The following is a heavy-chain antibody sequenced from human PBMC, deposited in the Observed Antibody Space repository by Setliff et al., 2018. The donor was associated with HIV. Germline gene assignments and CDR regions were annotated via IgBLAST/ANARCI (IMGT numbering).Heavy chain of an antibody. Sequence: LRLSCAASGFTFSSYAMSWVRQAPGKGLEWVSVISGSGGNTHYADSVKGRFTIFRDNSKNTLYLQMNSLRAEDTAVYYCAKMDVVVIPAAIRYWGQGTLVTVSS. CDR3: AKMDVVVIPAAIRY. J-gene: IGHJ4*02. CDR1: GFTFSSYA. D-gene: IGHD2-2*01. V-gene: IGHV3-23*01. CDR2: ISGSGGNT.